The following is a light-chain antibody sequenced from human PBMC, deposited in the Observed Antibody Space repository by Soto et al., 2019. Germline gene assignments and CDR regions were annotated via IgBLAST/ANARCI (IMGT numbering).Light chain of an antibody. J-gene: IGKJ1*01. Sequence: DIQMTQSPSSLSASVGDRVTITCRASQGISKYLAWYQKKPGKVPKLLIYAASTLQSGVPSRFSGSGSGTDFTLTISSLQPEDVATYYCQKYNSAPRTFGQGTKVEIK. CDR3: QKYNSAPRT. CDR2: AAS. CDR1: QGISKY. V-gene: IGKV1-27*01.